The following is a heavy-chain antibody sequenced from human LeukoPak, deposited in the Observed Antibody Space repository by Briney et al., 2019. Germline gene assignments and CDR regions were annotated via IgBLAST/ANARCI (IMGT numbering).Heavy chain of an antibody. Sequence: PGGSLRLSCAASGFTFNDYGLIWVRQAPGKGLEWVSAISNDGGGRTYADFVKGRFTISRDNSKNTLYLQMDSLRADDTALYYCATGSSGYFFDLSGQGTLVTVYS. CDR3: ATGSSGYFFDL. V-gene: IGHV3-23*01. CDR1: GFTFNDYG. D-gene: IGHD3-22*01. CDR2: ISNDGGGR. J-gene: IGHJ4*02.